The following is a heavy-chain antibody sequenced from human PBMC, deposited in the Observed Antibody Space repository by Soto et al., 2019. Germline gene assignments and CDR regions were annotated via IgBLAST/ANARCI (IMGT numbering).Heavy chain of an antibody. J-gene: IGHJ3*02. D-gene: IGHD4-17*01. Sequence: TLSLTCAISGDSVSSNSSAWNWIRQSPSRGLEWLGRTYYRSKWYNDYAVSVRSRITINPDTSKNQFSLQLHSVTPDDTAVYYCARNQTVPRAFDIWGQGTMVTVPS. V-gene: IGHV6-1*01. CDR2: TYYRSKWYN. CDR3: ARNQTVPRAFDI. CDR1: GDSVSSNSSA.